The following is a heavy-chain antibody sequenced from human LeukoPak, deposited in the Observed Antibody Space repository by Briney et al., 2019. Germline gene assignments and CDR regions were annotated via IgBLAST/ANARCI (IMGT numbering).Heavy chain of an antibody. V-gene: IGHV1-18*01. Sequence: ASVKVSCKASGYTFTSYGISWVRQAPGQGLEWMGWISAYNGNTNYAQKLQGRVTMTTDTSTSTAYMELRSLRSDDTAVYYCATIPRTTNGVVSDYWGQGTLVTVSS. CDR1: GYTFTSYG. CDR2: ISAYNGNT. J-gene: IGHJ4*02. D-gene: IGHD1-7*01. CDR3: ATIPRTTNGVVSDY.